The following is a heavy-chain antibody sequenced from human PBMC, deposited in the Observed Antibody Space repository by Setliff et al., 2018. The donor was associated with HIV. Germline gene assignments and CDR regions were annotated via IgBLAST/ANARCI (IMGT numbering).Heavy chain of an antibody. Sequence: ASVKVSCKASGYIFTNYGITWVRQAPGQGLEWMGWISAYNGHTSSAQKLQGRISMTTDTSTNTAYTQLSSLTSDDTAVYYCARGSYGDYWGQGTLVTVSS. CDR1: GYIFTNYG. CDR3: ARGSYGDY. V-gene: IGHV1-18*01. CDR2: ISAYNGHT. D-gene: IGHD3-16*01. J-gene: IGHJ4*02.